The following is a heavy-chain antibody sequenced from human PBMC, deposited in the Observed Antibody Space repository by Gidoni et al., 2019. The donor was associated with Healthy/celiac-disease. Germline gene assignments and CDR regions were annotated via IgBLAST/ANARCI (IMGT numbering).Heavy chain of an antibody. J-gene: IGHJ3*02. CDR3: ARDRTYYYDSSGYYESFDAFDI. V-gene: IGHV4-59*01. Sequence: QVQLQESGPGLVKPSETLSLTCTVSGGSISSYYWSWIRQPPGKGLEWIGYIYYSGSTNYNPSLKSRVTISVDTSKNQFSLKLSSVTAADTAVYYCARDRTYYYDSSGYYESFDAFDIWGQGTMVTVSS. D-gene: IGHD3-22*01. CDR2: IYYSGST. CDR1: GGSISSYY.